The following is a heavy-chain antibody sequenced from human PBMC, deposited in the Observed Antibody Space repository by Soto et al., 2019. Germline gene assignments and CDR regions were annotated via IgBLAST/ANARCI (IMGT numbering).Heavy chain of an antibody. CDR1: GFTFISYG. V-gene: IGHV3-33*01. J-gene: IGHJ3*02. CDR2: IWYDGSNK. CDR3: ARDALAYYYDSSGYLSPNDAFDI. Sequence: GWSLRLSCASSGFTFISYGMHWVRQAPGKGLEWVAVIWYDGSNKYYADSVKGRFTISRDNSKNTLYLQMNSLRAEDTAVYYCARDALAYYYDSSGYLSPNDAFDIWGQGTMVTVS. D-gene: IGHD3-22*01.